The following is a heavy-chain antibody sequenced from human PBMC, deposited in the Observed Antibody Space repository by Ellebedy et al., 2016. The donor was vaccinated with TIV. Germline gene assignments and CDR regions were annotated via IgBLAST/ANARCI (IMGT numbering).Heavy chain of an antibody. V-gene: IGHV3-11*05. CDR2: ISTGGSYT. Sequence: GESLKISCVASGFGFSDYYMSWIRQTPGKGLEWISYISTGGSYTNYADSVKGRFTVSRDNSKKTLYLQMNSLRAEDTAIYYCAKGRGGGSDSSAPRYYFDYWGLGTLVTVSS. CDR3: AKGRGGGSDSSAPRYYFDY. D-gene: IGHD3-22*01. J-gene: IGHJ4*02. CDR1: GFGFSDYY.